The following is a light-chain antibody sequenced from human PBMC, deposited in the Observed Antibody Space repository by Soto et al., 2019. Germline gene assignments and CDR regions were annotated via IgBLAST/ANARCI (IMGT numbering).Light chain of an antibody. CDR2: WGS. Sequence: DIVMTQSPDSLAVSLGEIATINCKSSQSLLDSCNIKDYLAWYQQKAGQPPQLLIYWGSTRESGVTDRFRGSASGTDFTLTITSLQAEDVAVYYCQQYFITTHTFGKGIKVDIK. CDR3: QQYFITTHT. CDR1: QSLLDSCNIKDY. V-gene: IGKV4-1*01. J-gene: IGKJ1*01.